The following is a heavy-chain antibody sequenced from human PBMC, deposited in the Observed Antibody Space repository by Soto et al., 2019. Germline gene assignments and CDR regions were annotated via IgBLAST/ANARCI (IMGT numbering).Heavy chain of an antibody. J-gene: IGHJ4*02. CDR1: GGSISSGGYY. Sequence: SETLSLTCTVSGGSISSGGYYWSWIRQHPGKGLEWIGYIYYSGSTYYNPSLKSRVTISVDTSKNQFSLKLSSVTAADTAVHYCARELYSTSSGYFDYWGQGTLVTVSS. D-gene: IGHD6-6*01. CDR3: ARELYSTSSGYFDY. CDR2: IYYSGST. V-gene: IGHV4-31*03.